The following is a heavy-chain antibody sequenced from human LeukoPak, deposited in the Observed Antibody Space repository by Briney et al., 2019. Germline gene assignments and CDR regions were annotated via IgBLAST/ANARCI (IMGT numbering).Heavy chain of an antibody. CDR2: ISAYNGNT. V-gene: IGHV1-18*01. Sequence: ASVKVSCKASGYTFTSYGISWVRQAPGQGLEWMGWISAYNGNTNYAQKLQGRVTMTTDTSTSTAYMELRSLRSDDTAVYYCARDQVSLAAMIVVVIKEGWVYWDQGTLVTVSS. D-gene: IGHD3-22*01. CDR1: GYTFTSYG. CDR3: ARDQVSLAAMIVVVIKEGWVY. J-gene: IGHJ4*02.